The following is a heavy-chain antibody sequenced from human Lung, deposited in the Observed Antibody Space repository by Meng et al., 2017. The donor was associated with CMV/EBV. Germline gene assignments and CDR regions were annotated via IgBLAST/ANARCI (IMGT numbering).Heavy chain of an antibody. J-gene: IGHJ4*02. CDR1: GGSISSSNW. D-gene: IGHD6-19*01. V-gene: IGHV4-4*02. CDR2: IYHSGST. Sequence: QVQLQASGPGLVKPSATLSLTCAVSGGSISSSNWWSWVRQPPGKGLAWIGEIYHSGSTNYNPSLKSRVTISVDKSKNQFSLKLSSVTAADTAVYYCASFPPPGKQWLVTDYWGQGTLVTVSS. CDR3: ASFPPPGKQWLVTDY.